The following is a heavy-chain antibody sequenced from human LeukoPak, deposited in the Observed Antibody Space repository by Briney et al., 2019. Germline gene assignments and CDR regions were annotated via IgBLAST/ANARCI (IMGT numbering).Heavy chain of an antibody. CDR1: GFTFSSYW. CDR2: INSDGSST. CDR3: ARGGYSYGNFDY. D-gene: IGHD5-18*01. J-gene: IGHJ4*02. Sequence: QPGGSLRLSCAASGFTFSSYWMHWVRQAPGKGLVWVSRINSDGSSTSYADSVKGRFTISRDNAKNTLYLQMNSLRAEDTAVYYCARGGYSYGNFDYWGQGTLVTVS. V-gene: IGHV3-74*01.